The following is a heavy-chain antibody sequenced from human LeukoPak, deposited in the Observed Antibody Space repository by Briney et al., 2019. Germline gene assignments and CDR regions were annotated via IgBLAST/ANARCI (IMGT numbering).Heavy chain of an antibody. CDR1: GFTFSSYG. CDR3: ARDPYDSSAANDY. Sequence: PGGFLRLSCAASGFTFSSYGMHWVRQAPGKGLEWVAVISYDGSNKYYADSVKGRFTISRDNSKNTLYLQMNSLRAEDTAVYYCARDPYDSSAANDYWGQGTLVTVSS. J-gene: IGHJ4*02. D-gene: IGHD3-22*01. CDR2: ISYDGSNK. V-gene: IGHV3-30*03.